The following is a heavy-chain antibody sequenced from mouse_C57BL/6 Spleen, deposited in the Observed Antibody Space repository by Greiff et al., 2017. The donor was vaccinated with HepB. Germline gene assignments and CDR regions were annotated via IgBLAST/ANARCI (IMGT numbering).Heavy chain of an antibody. D-gene: IGHD2-3*01. CDR2: ISDGGSYT. CDR3: SRDGIYDGHYYAMDY. CDR1: GFTFSSYA. V-gene: IGHV5-4*01. J-gene: IGHJ4*01. Sequence: EVQLVESGGGLVKPGGSLKLSCAASGFTFSSYAMSWVRQTPEKRLEWVATISDGGSYTYYPDNVKGRFTISRDNAKNNLYLQMSHLKSEDTAMYYCSRDGIYDGHYYAMDYWGQGTSVTVSS.